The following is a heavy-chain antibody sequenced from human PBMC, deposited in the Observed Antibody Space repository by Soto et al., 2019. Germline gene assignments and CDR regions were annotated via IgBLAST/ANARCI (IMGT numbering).Heavy chain of an antibody. Sequence: SVKVSCKASGGTFSSYAISWVRQAPGQGLEWMGGIIPIFGTANYAQKFQGRVTITADESTSTAYMELSSLRSEDTAVYYCATNIVATIRAPGYFDYWGQGTLVTVSS. D-gene: IGHD5-12*01. CDR2: IIPIFGTA. CDR3: ATNIVATIRAPGYFDY. CDR1: GGTFSSYA. J-gene: IGHJ4*02. V-gene: IGHV1-69*13.